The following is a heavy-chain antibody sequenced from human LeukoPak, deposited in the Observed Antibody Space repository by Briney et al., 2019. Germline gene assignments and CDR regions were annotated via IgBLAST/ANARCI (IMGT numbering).Heavy chain of an antibody. J-gene: IGHJ4*02. D-gene: IGHD3-22*01. V-gene: IGHV4-59*01. Sequence: PSETLSLTCTVSGGSISSYYWSWIRQPPGKGLEWVGYIYYSGSTNYNPSLKSRVTISVDTSKNQFSLKLSSVTAADTAVYYCASYSYYYDSSGYFDYWGQGTLVTVSS. CDR1: GGSISSYY. CDR3: ASYSYYYDSSGYFDY. CDR2: IYYSGST.